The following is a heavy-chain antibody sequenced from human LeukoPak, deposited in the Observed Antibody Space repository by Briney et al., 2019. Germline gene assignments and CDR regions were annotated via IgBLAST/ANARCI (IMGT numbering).Heavy chain of an antibody. V-gene: IGHV4-39*06. CDR3: ARAGLDY. J-gene: IGHJ4*02. CDR1: GGSISSSSYY. Sequence: SETLSLTCTVSGGSISSSSYYWGWIRQPPGKGLEWIGEINHSGSTNYNPSLKSRVTISVDTSKNQFPLKLSSVTAADTAVYYCARAGLDYWGQGTLVTVSS. CDR2: INHSGST. D-gene: IGHD3/OR15-3a*01.